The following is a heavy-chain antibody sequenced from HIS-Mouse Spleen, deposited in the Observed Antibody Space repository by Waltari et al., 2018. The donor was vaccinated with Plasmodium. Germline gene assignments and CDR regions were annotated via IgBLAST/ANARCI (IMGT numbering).Heavy chain of an antibody. J-gene: IGHJ4*02. CDR2: SNPNSGGT. CDR3: ARDLAAAGHFDY. D-gene: IGHD6-13*01. CDR1: VYTFTGYY. Sequence: QVQLVQSGAEVKKPGDAVTVSCKVSVYTFTGYYIHRVRQAPGQGLEWMGWSNPNSGGTNNAQKFQGRVTMTRDTSISTAYMELSRLRSDDTAVYYCARDLAAAGHFDYWGQGTLVTVSS. V-gene: IGHV1-2*02.